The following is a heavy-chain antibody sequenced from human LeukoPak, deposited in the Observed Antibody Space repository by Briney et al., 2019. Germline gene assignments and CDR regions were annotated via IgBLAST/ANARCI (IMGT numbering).Heavy chain of an antibody. V-gene: IGHV4-34*01. J-gene: IGHJ6*02. CDR2: INHSGST. CDR3: ARSSPLYYDFWSGYYTSYYGMDV. Sequence: SETLSLTCAVYGGSFSGYYWSWIRQPPGKGLEWIGEINHSGSTNYNPSLKSRVTTSVDTSKNQFSLKLSSVTAADTAVYYCARSSPLYYDFWSGYYTSYYGMDVWGQGTTVTVSS. CDR1: GGSFSGYY. D-gene: IGHD3-3*01.